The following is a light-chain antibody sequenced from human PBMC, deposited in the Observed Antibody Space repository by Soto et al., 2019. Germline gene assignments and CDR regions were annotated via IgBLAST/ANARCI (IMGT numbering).Light chain of an antibody. J-gene: IGKJ1*01. CDR2: GAS. V-gene: IGKV3-20*01. Sequence: EVVLTQSPGTLSLSPGQRATLSCRASQSVSSSYLAWYQQRLGQAPRLLIFGASSRATGIPDRFRGSGFGRDFTLTISRLEPEDFAVYFCHQYNNSRWTFGQGTKVEIK. CDR3: HQYNNSRWT. CDR1: QSVSSSY.